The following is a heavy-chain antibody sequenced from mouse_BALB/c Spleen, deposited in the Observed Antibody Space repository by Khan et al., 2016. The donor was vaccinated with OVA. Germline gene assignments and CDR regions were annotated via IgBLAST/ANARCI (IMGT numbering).Heavy chain of an antibody. CDR2: IDPENGNT. D-gene: IGHD2-4*01. CDR3: TRRDYEAMDY. J-gene: IGHJ4*01. Sequence: VRLQQSGAELVRPWALVKLSCKASGFNITDYYIHWVKQRPEQGLEWIGWIDPENGNTIYDPKFQGKASITADTSSNTAYLQLSSLTSEDTAAYYGTRRDYEAMDYWGQGTSVTVSS. CDR1: GFNITDYY. V-gene: IGHV14-1*02.